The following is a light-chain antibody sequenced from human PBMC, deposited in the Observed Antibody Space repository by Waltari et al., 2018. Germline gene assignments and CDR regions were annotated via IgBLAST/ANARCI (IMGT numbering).Light chain of an antibody. CDR3: QQFVGAPLT. CDR1: QSVLDTSNNKNY. Sequence: DIVMTQSQDSLDVSLGERATINCKSSQSVLDTSNNKNYLVWYQQKAGQPPKLLFFLASIRKTGVPDRFTASGSGTDFTLTISSLQPEDVAVYYCQQFVGAPLTFGGGTKVEVK. V-gene: IGKV4-1*01. CDR2: LAS. J-gene: IGKJ4*01.